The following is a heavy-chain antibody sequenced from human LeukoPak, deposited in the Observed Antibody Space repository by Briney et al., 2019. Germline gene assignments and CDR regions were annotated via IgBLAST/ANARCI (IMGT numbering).Heavy chain of an antibody. V-gene: IGHV3-48*01. D-gene: IGHD2-15*01. CDR2: ISSSSSTI. CDR1: GFTFSSYS. CDR3: ARSRGVRVAAIDY. J-gene: IGHJ4*02. Sequence: QSGGSLRLSHAASGFTFSSYSMNWVRQAAGKGLEWVSYISSSSSTIYYADSVKGRFTISRDNAKNSLYLQMNSLRGEDTAVYYCARSRGVRVAAIDYWGQGTLVTVSS.